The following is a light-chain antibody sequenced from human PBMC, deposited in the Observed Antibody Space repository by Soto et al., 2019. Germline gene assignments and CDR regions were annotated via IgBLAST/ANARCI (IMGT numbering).Light chain of an antibody. J-gene: IGKJ2*01. CDR1: QGIRND. V-gene: IGKV1-6*01. CDR3: LQDYNLPYT. Sequence: ASQMTQSPSSLSASVGDRVIITCRASQGIRNDLGWYQQKPGQAPKLLIYAASLLQSGVPSRFSGSGSGTDFTLPISSLQPEDFASYFCLQDYNLPYTFGQGTKLEIK. CDR2: AAS.